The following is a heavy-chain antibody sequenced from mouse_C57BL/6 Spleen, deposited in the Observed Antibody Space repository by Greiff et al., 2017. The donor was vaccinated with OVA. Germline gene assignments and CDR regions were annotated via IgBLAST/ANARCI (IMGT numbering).Heavy chain of an antibody. CDR1: GFTFSSYG. J-gene: IGHJ4*01. V-gene: IGHV5-6*01. CDR2: ISSGGSYT. Sequence: EVQGVESGGDLVKPGGSLKLSCAASGFTFSSYGMSWVRQTPDKRLEWVATISSGGSYTYYPDSVKGRFTISRDNAKNTLYLQMSSLKSEDTAMYYCASLYGSSPYYAMDYWGQGTSVTVSS. CDR3: ASLYGSSPYYAMDY. D-gene: IGHD1-1*01.